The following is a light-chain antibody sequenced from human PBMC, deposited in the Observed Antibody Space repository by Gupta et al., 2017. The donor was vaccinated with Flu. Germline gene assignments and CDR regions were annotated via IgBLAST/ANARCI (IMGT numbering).Light chain of an antibody. J-gene: IGKJ4*01. V-gene: IGKV4-1*01. Sequence: DIVLTPSPASLAVSLGGRATIKCNSSRDILYSSNNKNYLAWYQQKPGQPPRLLISWASTRAPGVPDRCSGNGSWTDFTLTITSLQAEDVAIYYCQQYDDTPITFGGGTKVEIK. CDR1: RDILYSSNNKNY. CDR3: QQYDDTPIT. CDR2: WAS.